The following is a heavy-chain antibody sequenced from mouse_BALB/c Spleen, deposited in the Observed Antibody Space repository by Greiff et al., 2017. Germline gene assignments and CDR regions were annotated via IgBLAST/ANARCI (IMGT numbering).Heavy chain of an antibody. J-gene: IGHJ1*01. D-gene: IGHD1-1*01. CDR1: GYTFTSYW. CDR3: ARAGPYYGSSYVHFDV. V-gene: IGHV1-69*02. CDR2: IDPSDSET. Sequence: QVQLQQPGAELVKPGAPVKLSCKASGYTFTSYWMNWVKQRPGRGLEWIGRIDPSDSETHYNQKFKDKATLTVDKSSSTAYIQLSSLTSEDSAVYYCARAGPYYGSSYVHFDVWGAGTTVTVSS.